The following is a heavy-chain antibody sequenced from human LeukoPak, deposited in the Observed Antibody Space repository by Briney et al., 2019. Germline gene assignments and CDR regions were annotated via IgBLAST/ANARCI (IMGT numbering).Heavy chain of an antibody. CDR3: ARASARNDGFSNWFDP. D-gene: IGHD1-1*01. CDR2: IIPIFGTA. Sequence: ASVKVSCKASGGTFSSYAISWVRQAPGQGLEWMGGIIPIFGTANYAQKFQGRVTITADESTSTAYMELSSLRSEDTAVYYCARASARNDGFSNWFDPWGQGTLVTVSS. CDR1: GGTFSSYA. V-gene: IGHV1-69*13. J-gene: IGHJ5*02.